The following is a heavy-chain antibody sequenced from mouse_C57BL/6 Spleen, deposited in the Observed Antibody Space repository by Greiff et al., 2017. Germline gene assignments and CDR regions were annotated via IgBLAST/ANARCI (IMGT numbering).Heavy chain of an antibody. CDR3: ARNGCDY. CDR2: IWSGGST. V-gene: IGHV2-2*01. CDR1: GFSLTSYG. J-gene: IGHJ4*01. Sequence: VKLMESGPGLVQPSQCLSITCTVSGFSLTSYGVHWVRQFPGKGLEWMGVIWSGGSTAYNAAFLSSLSISKYNSKSQVCLKMNGQQADDTAIYYCARNGCDYWGQGTSVTVSS.